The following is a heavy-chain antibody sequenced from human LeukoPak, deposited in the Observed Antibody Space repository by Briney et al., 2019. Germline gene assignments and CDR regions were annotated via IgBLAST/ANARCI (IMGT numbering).Heavy chain of an antibody. V-gene: IGHV4-59*01. CDR3: ARDTRMGVGMVRGRKFDP. CDR1: GGSISSYY. Sequence: SETLSLTCTVSGGSISSYYWSWIRQPPGKGLEWIGYIYYSGSTNYNPSLKSRVTISVDTSKNQFSLKLSSVTAADTAVYYCARDTRMGVGMVRGRKFDPWGRGTLVTVSS. J-gene: IGHJ5*02. CDR2: IYYSGST. D-gene: IGHD3-10*01.